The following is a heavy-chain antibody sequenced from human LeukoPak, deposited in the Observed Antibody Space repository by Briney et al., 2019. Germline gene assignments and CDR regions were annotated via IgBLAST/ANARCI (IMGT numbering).Heavy chain of an antibody. J-gene: IGHJ6*03. D-gene: IGHD1-1*01. CDR1: GGSFRDYH. Sequence: SETLSLTCAVYGGSFRDYHWSWVRQTPGKGLEWIGEITQSGSAKYNPSLKSRVTISVDTSKNQFSLKLSSVTAADTAVYYCARVSWFPGTSYYYMDVWGRGTPVTVSS. CDR3: ARVSWFPGTSYYYMDV. CDR2: ITQSGSA. V-gene: IGHV4-34*01.